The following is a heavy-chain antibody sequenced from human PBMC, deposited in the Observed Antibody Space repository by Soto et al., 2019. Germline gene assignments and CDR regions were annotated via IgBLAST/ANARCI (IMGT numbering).Heavy chain of an antibody. V-gene: IGHV1-3*01. CDR2: INAGNGNT. Sequence: ASVKVSCKASGYTFTSYAMHWVRQAPGQRLEWMGWINAGNGNTKYSQKFQGRVTITRDTSASTAYMELSSLRSEDTAVYYCARDGPYYYSFHYSGQAPLVTVSS. J-gene: IGHJ4*02. CDR1: GYTFTSYA. D-gene: IGHD3-10*01. CDR3: ARDGPYYYSFHY.